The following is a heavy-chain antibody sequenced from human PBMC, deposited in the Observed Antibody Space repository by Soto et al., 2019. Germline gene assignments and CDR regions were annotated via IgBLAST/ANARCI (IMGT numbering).Heavy chain of an antibody. CDR2: IWYDGSNK. Sequence: QVQLVESGGGVVQPGRSLRLSCAASGFTFSSYGMHWVRQAPGKGLEWVAVIWYDGSNKYYADSVKGRFTISRDNSKNTLYLQMKSLRAEDTAVYYCARGRGYSNYFDYWGQGTLVTVSS. V-gene: IGHV3-33*01. CDR3: ARGRGYSNYFDY. J-gene: IGHJ4*02. CDR1: GFTFSSYG. D-gene: IGHD5-18*01.